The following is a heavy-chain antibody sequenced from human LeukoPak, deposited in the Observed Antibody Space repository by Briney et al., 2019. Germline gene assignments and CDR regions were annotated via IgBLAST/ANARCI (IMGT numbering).Heavy chain of an antibody. CDR2: INSDGSST. D-gene: IGHD3-10*01. CDR1: GFTFSSYW. V-gene: IGHV3-74*01. Sequence: PGGSLRLFCAASGFTFSSYWMHWVRQVPGKGLVWVSRINSDGSSTSYADSVKGRFTISRDNAKNTLYVQMNSLRAEDTAVYYCSTGSGHAFDIWGRGTMVTVSS. CDR3: STGSGHAFDI. J-gene: IGHJ3*02.